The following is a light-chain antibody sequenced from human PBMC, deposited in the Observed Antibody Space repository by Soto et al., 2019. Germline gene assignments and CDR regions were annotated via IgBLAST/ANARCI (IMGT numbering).Light chain of an antibody. V-gene: IGLV2-14*01. CDR2: EVS. CDR3: RSYANSPTPVL. CDR1: STDAGYCNY. J-gene: IGLJ2*01. Sequence: QSVLTQPASVSGSPGQSVTISCTGSSTDAGYCNYVSWYQQHPGKAPKLMIYEVSNRPSGVPDRFSGSKSGNTASLNISGLQAEDEADYYCRSYANSPTPVLFGGGTKLTVL.